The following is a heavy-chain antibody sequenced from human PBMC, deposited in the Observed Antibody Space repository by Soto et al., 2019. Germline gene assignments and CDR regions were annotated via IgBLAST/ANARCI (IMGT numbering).Heavy chain of an antibody. CDR2: IDPSDSYT. CDR1: GYSFTSYW. CDR3: ASPKTYYYDSSAPHAFDI. J-gene: IGHJ3*02. D-gene: IGHD3-22*01. Sequence: GESLKISCKGSGYSFTSYWISWVRQVPGKGLEWMGRIDPSDSYTNYSPSFQGHVTISADKSISTAYLQWSSLKASDTAMYYCASPKTYYYDSSAPHAFDIWGQGTMVTVSS. V-gene: IGHV5-10-1*01.